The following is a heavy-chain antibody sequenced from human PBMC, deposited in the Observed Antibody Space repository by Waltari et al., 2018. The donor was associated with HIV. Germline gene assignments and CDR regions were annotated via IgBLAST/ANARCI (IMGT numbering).Heavy chain of an antibody. CDR3: ARGTYNDFWSGYYTRPSYFDY. D-gene: IGHD3-3*01. CDR1: GFSFSNYS. CDR2: ISTSSSYI. Sequence: EVQLVESGGGLVKPGGSLRLSCAASGFSFSNYSMNWVRQTTGKGLEWLSSISTSSSYIYYADSAKGRFTISRDNAKNSLYLEMSSLRGEDTAIYYCARGTYNDFWSGYYTRPSYFDYWGQGTLVTVSS. V-gene: IGHV3-21*01. J-gene: IGHJ4*02.